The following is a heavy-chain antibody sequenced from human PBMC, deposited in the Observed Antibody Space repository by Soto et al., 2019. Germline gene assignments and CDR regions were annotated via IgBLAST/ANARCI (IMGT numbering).Heavy chain of an antibody. Sequence: ASVKVSCKTSGDTFSNYGITWVRHAPGQPLEWLGWISLYSDGTNYAQKFHGRVSMTTDTSTTTAYMELRSLRSHDTAVYYCARVVPGAEAWFGPWGQGTLVTVSS. CDR3: ARVVPGAEAWFGP. CDR2: ISLYSDGT. CDR1: GDTFSNYG. J-gene: IGHJ5*02. D-gene: IGHD2-2*01. V-gene: IGHV1-18*01.